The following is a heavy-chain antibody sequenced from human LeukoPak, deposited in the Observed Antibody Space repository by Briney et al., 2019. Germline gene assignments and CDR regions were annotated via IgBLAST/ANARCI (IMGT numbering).Heavy chain of an antibody. CDR1: GYTFTGYY. CDR3: ASPQRGSGSYYSDY. V-gene: IGHV1-2*02. Sequence: ASVKVSCKASGYTFTGYYMHWVRQAPGQGLEWMGWVNPNSGGTNYAQKFQGRVTMTRDTSITTAYMELNGLRSDDTAVYYCASPQRGSGSYYSDYWGQGTLVTVSS. D-gene: IGHD3-10*01. J-gene: IGHJ4*02. CDR2: VNPNSGGT.